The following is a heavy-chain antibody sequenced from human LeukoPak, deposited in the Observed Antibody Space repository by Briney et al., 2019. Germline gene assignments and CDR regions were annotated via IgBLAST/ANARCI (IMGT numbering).Heavy chain of an antibody. Sequence: ASVKVSCKASGYTFTSYGISWVRQAPGQGLEWMGWISAYNGNTNYAQKLQGRVTMTRDTSTSTVYMQLSSLRSEDTAVYYCARDEMDSLDYWGQGTLVTVSS. V-gene: IGHV1-18*01. CDR1: GYTFTSYG. J-gene: IGHJ4*02. CDR2: ISAYNGNT. D-gene: IGHD5-24*01. CDR3: ARDEMDSLDY.